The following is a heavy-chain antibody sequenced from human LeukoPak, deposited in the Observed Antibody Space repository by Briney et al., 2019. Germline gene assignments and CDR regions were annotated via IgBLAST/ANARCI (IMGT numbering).Heavy chain of an antibody. CDR2: IYPGDSDT. CDR3: ARGRYDYVWGGYPSGGYFDY. V-gene: IGHV5-51*01. J-gene: IGHJ4*02. Sequence: GESLKISCKGSGYSFTSYWIGWVRQMPGKGLEWMGIIYPGDSDTRYSPSFQGQVTISADKSISTAYLQWSSLKASDTAMYYCARGRYDYVWGGYPSGGYFDYWGQGTLVTVSS. D-gene: IGHD3-16*02. CDR1: GYSFTSYW.